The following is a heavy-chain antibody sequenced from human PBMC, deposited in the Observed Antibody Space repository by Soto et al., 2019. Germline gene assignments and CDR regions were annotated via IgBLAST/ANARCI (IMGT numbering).Heavy chain of an antibody. CDR2: ISGSGGST. CDR1: GFTFSSYA. CDR3: AKDGDSSSWASWFDP. J-gene: IGHJ5*02. D-gene: IGHD6-13*01. V-gene: IGHV3-23*01. Sequence: PGGSLRLSCAASGFTFSSYAMSWVRQAPGKGLEWVSAISGSGGSTYYADSVKGRFTISRDNSKNTLYLQMNSLRAEYTAVYYCAKDGDSSSWASWFDPWGQGTLVTVSS.